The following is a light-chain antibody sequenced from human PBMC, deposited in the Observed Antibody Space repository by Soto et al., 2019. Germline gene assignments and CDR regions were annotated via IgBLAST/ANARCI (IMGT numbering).Light chain of an antibody. J-gene: IGKJ2*01. CDR1: QGVTTY. CDR3: QQLNTYPYT. Sequence: DIQLTQSPSFLSASVGDRVTITCRASQGVTTYLAWYQQNPGKAPKLLIYAASTLHSGVPSRFSGSGSETEFTLTISSLQPEDFATYYCQQLNTYPYTFGQGTKLEIK. CDR2: AAS. V-gene: IGKV1-9*01.